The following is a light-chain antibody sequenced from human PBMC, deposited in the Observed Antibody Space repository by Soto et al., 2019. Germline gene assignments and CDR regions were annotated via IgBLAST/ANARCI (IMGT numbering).Light chain of an antibody. V-gene: IGKV3-11*01. CDR1: QSVGSS. Sequence: ELELTQSPSTLSLSPGARATLSCRVSQSVGSSLAWYQQKHGQAPKLLIYDASNRATGIPARLSGSGSGTDFTLTINSIEPEDVAFDDCQHRSYLFTFGGGTKVDIK. J-gene: IGKJ4*01. CDR3: QHRSYLFT. CDR2: DAS.